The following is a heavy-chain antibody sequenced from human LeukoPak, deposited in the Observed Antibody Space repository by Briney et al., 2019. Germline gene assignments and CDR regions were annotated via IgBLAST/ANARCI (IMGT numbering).Heavy chain of an antibody. CDR1: GSTVTNYD. CDR3: AAGRSQLPEGAFDI. Sequence: ASVTVSCKASGSTVTNYDINWVRQATRQGLKWMGWVNPNSGNTGYAQNSQGRVTMIRNTSLSTAYMGLSSLRSEDTAVCYCAAGRSQLPEGAFDIWGQGTMVTVSS. J-gene: IGHJ3*02. D-gene: IGHD1-1*01. V-gene: IGHV1-8*01. CDR2: VNPNSGNT.